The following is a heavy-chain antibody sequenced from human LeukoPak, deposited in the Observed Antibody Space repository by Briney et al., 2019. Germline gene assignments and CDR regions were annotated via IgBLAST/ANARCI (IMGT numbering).Heavy chain of an antibody. J-gene: IGHJ4*02. D-gene: IGHD6-6*01. CDR1: GYTFTSYY. Sequence: ASVKVSCKASGYTFTSYYMHWVRQAPGQGLEWMGIINPSGGSTSYAQKFQGRVTMTRDTSISTAYMELSRLRSDDTAVYYCARGQQLVSDYWGQGTLVTVSS. CDR3: ARGQQLVSDY. CDR2: INPSGGST. V-gene: IGHV1-46*01.